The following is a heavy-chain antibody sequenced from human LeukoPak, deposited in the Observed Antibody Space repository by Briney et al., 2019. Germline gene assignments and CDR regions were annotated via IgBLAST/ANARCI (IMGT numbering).Heavy chain of an antibody. V-gene: IGHV4-61*02. J-gene: IGHJ5*02. Sequence: SETLSLTCTVSGGSISSGSYYWSWIRQPAGKGLEWIGRIYTSGSTNYNPSLKSRVTISVDTSKNQFSLKLSSVTAADTAVYYCARPYGSGSFDNWFDPWGQGTLVIVSS. CDR2: IYTSGST. CDR3: ARPYGSGSFDNWFDP. CDR1: GGSISSGSYY. D-gene: IGHD3-10*01.